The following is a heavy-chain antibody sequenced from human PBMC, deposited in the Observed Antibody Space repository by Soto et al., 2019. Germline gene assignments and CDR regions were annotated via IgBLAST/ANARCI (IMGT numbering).Heavy chain of an antibody. CDR3: ASSRSWNYREVDY. Sequence: SDPLSLTCTGSGGSISSYYWSWIRQPPGKGLERIGYIYYSGSTNYNPSLKSRVTISVDTSKNQFSLKLSSVTAADTAVYYCASSRSWNYREVDYCGQGTLVTVSS. V-gene: IGHV4-59*01. CDR1: GGSISSYY. J-gene: IGHJ4*02. CDR2: IYYSGST. D-gene: IGHD1-7*01.